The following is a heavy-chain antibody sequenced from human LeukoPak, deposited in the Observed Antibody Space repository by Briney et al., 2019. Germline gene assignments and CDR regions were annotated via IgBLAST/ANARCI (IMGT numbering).Heavy chain of an antibody. J-gene: IGHJ3*02. D-gene: IGHD6-19*01. CDR3: AKEINHQWLVPLDAFDI. CDR2: IYYSGST. Sequence: PSETLSLTCTVSGGSISSGGYYWSWIRQHPGKGLEWIGYIYYSGSTYYNPSLKSRVTISVDTSKNQFSLKLSSVTAADTAVYYCAKEINHQWLVPLDAFDIWGQGTMVTVSS. V-gene: IGHV4-31*03. CDR1: GGSISSGGYY.